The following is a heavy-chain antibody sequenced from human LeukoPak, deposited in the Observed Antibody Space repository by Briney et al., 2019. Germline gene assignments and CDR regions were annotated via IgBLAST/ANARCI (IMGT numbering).Heavy chain of an antibody. J-gene: IGHJ6*02. CDR1: GFTFSSYA. Sequence: TGGSLRLSCAASGFTFSSYAMSWVRQAPGKGLEWVSAIRGSGGSTYYADSVKGRFTISRDNSKNTLYLQMNSLRAEDTAVYYCAKDQMLGLRFLNPYYYGMDVWGQGTTVTVSS. CDR2: IRGSGGST. CDR3: AKDQMLGLRFLNPYYYGMDV. V-gene: IGHV3-23*01. D-gene: IGHD3-3*01.